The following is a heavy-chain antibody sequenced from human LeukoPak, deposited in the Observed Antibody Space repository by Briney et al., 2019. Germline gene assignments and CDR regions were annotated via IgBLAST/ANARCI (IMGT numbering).Heavy chain of an antibody. D-gene: IGHD3-22*01. Sequence: SETLSLTCTVSGYSISSGYYWGWIRQPPGKGLEWIGSIYHSGSTYYNPSLKSRVTISVDTSKNQFSLKLSSVTAADTAVYYCARDVLLGGYDYWGQGTLVTVSS. V-gene: IGHV4-38-2*02. J-gene: IGHJ4*02. CDR1: GYSISSGYY. CDR3: ARDVLLGGYDY. CDR2: IYHSGST.